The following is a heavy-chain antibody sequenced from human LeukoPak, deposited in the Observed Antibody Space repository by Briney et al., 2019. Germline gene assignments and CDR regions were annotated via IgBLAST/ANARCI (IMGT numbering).Heavy chain of an antibody. CDR3: ARPHPRTVFGVFDYYYDMDV. J-gene: IGHJ6*02. CDR1: GFTFSSYW. V-gene: IGHV3-7*01. Sequence: GGSLRLSCAASGFTFSSYWMSWVRQAPGKGLEWVANIKQDGSEKYYVDSVKGRFTISRDNAKNSLYLQMNSLRAEDTAVYYCARPHPRTVFGVFDYYYDMDVWGQGTTVIVSS. D-gene: IGHD3-3*01. CDR2: IKQDGSEK.